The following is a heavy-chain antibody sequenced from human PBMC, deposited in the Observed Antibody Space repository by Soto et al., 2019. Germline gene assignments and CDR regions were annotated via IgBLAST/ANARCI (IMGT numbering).Heavy chain of an antibody. D-gene: IGHD1-26*01. J-gene: IGHJ4*02. CDR3: AKDPEWELPKYYFDY. CDR2: ISGSGRST. Sequence: GGSLRLSCAASGITFRNYAMSWVRQAPGKGLEWVSSISGSGRSTYYADSVKGRFTISRDNSKNTLYLQMNSLRAEDTAVYYCAKDPEWELPKYYFDYWGQGTLVTVSS. V-gene: IGHV3-23*01. CDR1: GITFRNYA.